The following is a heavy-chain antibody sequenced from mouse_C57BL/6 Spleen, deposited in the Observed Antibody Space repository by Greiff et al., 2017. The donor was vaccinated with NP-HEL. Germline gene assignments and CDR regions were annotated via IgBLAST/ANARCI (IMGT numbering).Heavy chain of an antibody. Sequence: EVQLQESGPELVKPGASVKISCKASGYSFTGYYMNWVKQSPEKSLEWIGEINPSTGGTTYNQKFKAKATLTVDKSSSTAYMQLKSLTSEDSAVYYCVGYGGSYDAMDYWGQGTSVTVSS. CDR3: VGYGGSYDAMDY. D-gene: IGHD1-1*01. CDR2: INPSTGGT. J-gene: IGHJ4*01. V-gene: IGHV1-42*01. CDR1: GYSFTGYY.